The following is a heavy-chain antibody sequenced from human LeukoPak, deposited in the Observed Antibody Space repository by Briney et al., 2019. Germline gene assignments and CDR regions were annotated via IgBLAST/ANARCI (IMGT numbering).Heavy chain of an antibody. CDR3: VRGRYFDWLFDY. CDR2: INHDGSKK. J-gene: IGHJ4*02. CDR1: GFTLSRKYW. D-gene: IGHD3-9*01. Sequence: PGGSLRLSCEASGFTLSRKYWMTWVRQAPRKGLEWVANINHDGSKKYYLDSVKGRFTISTDDAKNSLYLQMDSLRAEDTAIYYCVRGRYFDWLFDYWGPGTLVSVSS. V-gene: IGHV3-7*03.